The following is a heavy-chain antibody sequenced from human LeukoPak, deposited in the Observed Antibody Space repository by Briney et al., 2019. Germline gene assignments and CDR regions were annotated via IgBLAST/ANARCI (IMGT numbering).Heavy chain of an antibody. CDR3: AKAGRGWYPHFDY. J-gene: IGHJ4*02. CDR1: GFTVSSNY. CDR2: IYSGGST. Sequence: GGSLRLSCAASGFTVSSNYMSWVRQAPGKGLEWVSVIYSGGSTYYADSVKGRFTISRDNSKNTLYLQMNSLRAEDTAVYYCAKAGRGWYPHFDYWGQGTLVTVSS. D-gene: IGHD6-19*01. V-gene: IGHV3-53*01.